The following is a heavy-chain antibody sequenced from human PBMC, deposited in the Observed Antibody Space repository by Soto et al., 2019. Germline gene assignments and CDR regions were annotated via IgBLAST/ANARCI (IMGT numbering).Heavy chain of an antibody. D-gene: IGHD1-1*01. CDR1: GGSISSIHW. V-gene: IGHV4-4*02. CDR3: DRGRRWVEHWFEP. CDR2: IYHSGST. J-gene: IGHJ5*02. Sequence: SETLSLTCAVSGGSISSIHWWIWVRQPPGKGLYWIGEIYHSGSTNYNPSLKSRVTISGDKSKNQFSLKLSSVTAAXTAVYYCDRGRRWVEHWFEPLVQVTLVTVSS.